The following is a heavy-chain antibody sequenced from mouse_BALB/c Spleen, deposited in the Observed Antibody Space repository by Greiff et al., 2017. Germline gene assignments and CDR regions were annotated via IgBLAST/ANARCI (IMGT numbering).Heavy chain of an antibody. CDR1: GFNIKDTY. CDR2: IDPANGNT. V-gene: IGHV14-3*02. Sequence: VHVKQSGAELVKPGASVKLSCTASGFNIKDTYMHWVKQRPEQGLEWIGRIDPANGNTKYDPKFQGKVTITADTSSNTAYLQLSSLTSEDTAVYYCARSTMINAMDYWGQGTSVTVSS. CDR3: ARSTMINAMDY. D-gene: IGHD2-4*01. J-gene: IGHJ4*01.